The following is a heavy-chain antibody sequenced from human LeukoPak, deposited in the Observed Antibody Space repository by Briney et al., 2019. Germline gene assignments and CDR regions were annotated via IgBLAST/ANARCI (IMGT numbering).Heavy chain of an antibody. CDR2: MSGNGGGT. CDR1: GFTFSSYA. CDR3: AKSFGYSRSWFDY. D-gene: IGHD6-13*01. J-gene: IGHJ4*02. Sequence: WGSLRLSCAASGFTFSSYAMSWARQAPGKGLEWVSGMSGNGGGTYYADSVKGRFTISRDNSKNTLYLQMNSLRAEDTAVYYCAKSFGYSRSWFDYWGQGTPVTVSS. V-gene: IGHV3-23*01.